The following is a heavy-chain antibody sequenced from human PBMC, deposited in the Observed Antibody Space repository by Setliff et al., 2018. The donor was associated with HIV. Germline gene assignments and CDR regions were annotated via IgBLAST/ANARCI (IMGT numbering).Heavy chain of an antibody. CDR3: ARDYNYIFDS. J-gene: IGHJ4*02. V-gene: IGHV3-48*01. CDR1: GFAFSDNP. Sequence: GGSLRLSCVASSGFAFSDNPMNWVRQAPGKGLERISHIRGESDIIKYAESVMGRFTISRDNAKNSLYLEMNSLRAEDTAIYYCARDYNYIFDSWGQGVLVTVSS. D-gene: IGHD3-22*01. CDR2: IRGESDII.